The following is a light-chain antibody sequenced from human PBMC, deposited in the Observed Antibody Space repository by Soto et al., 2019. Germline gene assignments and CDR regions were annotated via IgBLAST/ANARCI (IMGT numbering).Light chain of an antibody. CDR1: HDIARW. CDR3: QHVKGFPLT. V-gene: IGKV1-12*01. CDR2: AAS. Sequence: DIQMTQSPSSVSAFVGDRVAITCRASHDIARWLAWYQQQPGKAPRLLIYAASSLQSGVPTRFSGSGSGTDFTLTITNLQPEDSAVYYWQHVKGFPLTFGGGTKVEIK. J-gene: IGKJ4*01.